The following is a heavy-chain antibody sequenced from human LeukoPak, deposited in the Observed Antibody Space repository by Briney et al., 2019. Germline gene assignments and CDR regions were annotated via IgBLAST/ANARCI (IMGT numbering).Heavy chain of an antibody. CDR2: IYYSGST. CDR3: ARLGYYYYYMDV. V-gene: IGHV4-39*01. CDR1: GGSISSSSYY. J-gene: IGHJ6*03. Sequence: SETLSLTCTVSGGSISSSSYYWGWIRQPPGKGLEWIGSIYYSGSTYYNPSLKSRVTIFVDTSKNQFSLKLSSVTAADTTVYYCARLGYYYYYMDVWGKGTTVTVSS.